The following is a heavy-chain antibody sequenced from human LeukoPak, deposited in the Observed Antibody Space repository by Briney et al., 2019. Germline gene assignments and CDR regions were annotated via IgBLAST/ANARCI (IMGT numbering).Heavy chain of an antibody. J-gene: IGHJ4*02. CDR3: AKESVLRFLEWLFDY. Sequence: GGSLRLSCAASGFTFSSYGMHWVRQAPGKGLEWVVVISYDGSNKYYADSVKGRFTISRDNSKNTLYLQMNSLRAEDTAVYYCAKESVLRFLEWLFDYWGQGTLVTVSS. D-gene: IGHD3-3*01. CDR1: GFTFSSYG. V-gene: IGHV3-30*18. CDR2: ISYDGSNK.